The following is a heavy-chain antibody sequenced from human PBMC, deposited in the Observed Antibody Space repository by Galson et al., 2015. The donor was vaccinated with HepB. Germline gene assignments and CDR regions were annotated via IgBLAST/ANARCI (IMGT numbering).Heavy chain of an antibody. CDR3: VRGGGRLDP. D-gene: IGHD5-12*01. CDR2: IGEDASEK. J-gene: IGHJ5*02. V-gene: IGHV3-7*03. Sequence: SLRLSCAASGFTFSVYSMSWVRQAPGKGLEWVANIGEDASEKNYVDSVKGRFTITRDNAKNSLYLDMNSLKAEDTAVYYCVRGGGRLDPWGQGTLITVSS. CDR1: GFTFSVYS.